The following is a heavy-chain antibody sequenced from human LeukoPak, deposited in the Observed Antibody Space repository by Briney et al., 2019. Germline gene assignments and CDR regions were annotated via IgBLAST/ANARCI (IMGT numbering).Heavy chain of an antibody. J-gene: IGHJ4*02. CDR2: ISGSGGST. Sequence: PGGSLRLSCAASVFTFSSYAMSWVRQAPGKGLEWVSAISGSGGSTYYADSVKGRFTISRDNSKNTLYLQMNSLRAEDTAVYYCAKVYDSSGYYFNYWGQGTLVTVSS. D-gene: IGHD3-22*01. CDR3: AKVYDSSGYYFNY. CDR1: VFTFSSYA. V-gene: IGHV3-23*01.